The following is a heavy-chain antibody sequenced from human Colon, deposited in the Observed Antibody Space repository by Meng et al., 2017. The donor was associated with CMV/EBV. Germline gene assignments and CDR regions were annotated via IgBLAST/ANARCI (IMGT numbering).Heavy chain of an antibody. J-gene: IGHJ5*02. CDR3: AGLYGTYFSSWFDP. Sequence: GSLRLSCTVSGGAISDYYWNWIRQTPGKGLEWIGYTFHTGSTNYNPSLRGRVSMSVDTCKNQVSLKLNSVTAADTAVYYCAGLYGTYFSSWFDPWGQGTLVTVSS. V-gene: IGHV4-59*01. CDR2: TFHTGST. D-gene: IGHD1-1*01. CDR1: GGAISDYY.